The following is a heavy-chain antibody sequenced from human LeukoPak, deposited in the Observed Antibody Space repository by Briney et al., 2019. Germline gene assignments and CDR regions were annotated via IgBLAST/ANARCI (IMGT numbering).Heavy chain of an antibody. D-gene: IGHD2-2*01. CDR2: INPNSGGT. J-gene: IGHJ6*02. V-gene: IGHV1-2*02. CDR3: ARDTVVPYYYYYYGMDV. Sequence: ASVKVSCKASGYTFTGYYMHWVRQAPGQGLEWMGWINPNSGGTNYAQKFQGRVTMTRDTSISTAHMELSRLRSDDTAVYYCARDTVVPYYYYYYGMDVWGQGTTVTVSS. CDR1: GYTFTGYY.